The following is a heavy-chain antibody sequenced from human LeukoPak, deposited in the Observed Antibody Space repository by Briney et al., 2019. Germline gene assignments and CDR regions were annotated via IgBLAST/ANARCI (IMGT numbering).Heavy chain of an antibody. Sequence: GASVKVSCKASGGTFSSYAISWVRQAPGQGLEWMGWINTNTGNPTYAQGFTGRFVFSLDTSVSTAYLQISSLKAEDTAVYYCARDLGRRCSGGRCYYYSNYMDVWGKGTTVTISS. CDR1: GGTFSSYA. J-gene: IGHJ6*03. CDR3: ARDLGRRCSGGRCYYYSNYMDV. CDR2: INTNTGNP. D-gene: IGHD2-15*01. V-gene: IGHV7-4-1*02.